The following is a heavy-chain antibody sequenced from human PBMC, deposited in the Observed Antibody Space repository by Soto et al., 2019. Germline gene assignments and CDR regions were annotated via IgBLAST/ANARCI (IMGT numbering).Heavy chain of an antibody. CDR3: ARDRYGDYEISHFDY. CDR2: ISSSSSTI. V-gene: IGHV3-48*01. CDR1: GFHFSTYT. J-gene: IGHJ4*02. D-gene: IGHD4-17*01. Sequence: PGGSLRLSCASSGFHFSTYTMNWVRQSTGKGLERVSYISSSSSTIYYADSVKGRFTISRDNAKNSLYLQMNSLRAEDTAVYYCARDRYGDYEISHFDYWGQGTLVTVSS.